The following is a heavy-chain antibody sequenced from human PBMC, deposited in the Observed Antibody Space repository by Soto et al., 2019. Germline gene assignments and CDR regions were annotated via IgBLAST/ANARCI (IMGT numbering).Heavy chain of an antibody. CDR3: ARVVPPGYNWFDP. CDR2: IIPIFGTA. V-gene: IGHV1-69*13. CDR1: GGTFSSYA. Sequence: ASVKVSCKASGGTFSSYAISWVRQAPGQGLEWMGGIIPIFGTANYAQKFQGRVTITADESTSTAYMELSSLRSEDTAVYYCARVVPPGYNWFDPWGQGTLVTVSS. J-gene: IGHJ5*02.